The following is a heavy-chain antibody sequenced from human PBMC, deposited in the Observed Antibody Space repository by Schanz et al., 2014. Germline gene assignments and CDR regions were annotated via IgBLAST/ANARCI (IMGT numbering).Heavy chain of an antibody. J-gene: IGHJ4*02. D-gene: IGHD3-3*01. Sequence: EVQLVESGGGLVQPGGSLRLSCAASGFTFGNFFMSWVRQAPGKGLEWVANIIHDGSEKFYVDSVKGRFTISRDNSDNTLYLQMNNLRAEDTAVYYCARGSGTFDSWGQGTRVTVSS. CDR2: IIHDGSEK. CDR1: GFTFGNFF. CDR3: ARGSGTFDS. V-gene: IGHV3-7*03.